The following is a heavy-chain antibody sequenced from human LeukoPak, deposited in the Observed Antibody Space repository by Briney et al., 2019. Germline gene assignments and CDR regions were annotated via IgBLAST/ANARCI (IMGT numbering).Heavy chain of an antibody. CDR2: IWYDGSNK. CDR1: GFPFSSYG. J-gene: IGHJ4*02. CDR3: ARDGAVAGTADY. Sequence: GGSLRLSCAASGFPFSSYGMHWVRQAPGKGLEWVAVIWYDGSNKYYADSVKGRFTISRDNSKNTLYLQMNSLRAEDTAVYYCARDGAVAGTADYWGQGTLVTVSS. D-gene: IGHD6-19*01. V-gene: IGHV3-33*01.